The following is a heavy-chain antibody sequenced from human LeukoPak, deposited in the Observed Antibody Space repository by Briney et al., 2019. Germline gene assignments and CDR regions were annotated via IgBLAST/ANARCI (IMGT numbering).Heavy chain of an antibody. Sequence: GGSLRLSCAASGFTFSSYAMSWVRQAPGKGLEWVSVISRSGTETYHADSVRGRFTISRDNAKNTLYLQMNSLRAEDTAVYYCAKKSPDSSGNPAYDWGQGTLVTVSS. D-gene: IGHD4-23*01. CDR3: AKKSPDSSGNPAYD. CDR1: GFTFSSYA. J-gene: IGHJ4*02. CDR2: ISRSGTET. V-gene: IGHV3-23*01.